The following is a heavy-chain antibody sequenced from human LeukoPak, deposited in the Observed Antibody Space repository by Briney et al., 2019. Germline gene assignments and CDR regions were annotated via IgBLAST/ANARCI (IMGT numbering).Heavy chain of an antibody. Sequence: GGSLRLSCGASGFTFSSYGMHWVRQAPGKGLEWVTFIRSDGSIEYYADSVKGRFTISRDNSRNTLYLQMTSLRAEDTAVYYCAKDKPLPHLDCWGQGALVTVSS. CDR3: AKDKPLPHLDC. V-gene: IGHV3-30*02. CDR2: IRSDGSIE. J-gene: IGHJ4*02. CDR1: GFTFSSYG.